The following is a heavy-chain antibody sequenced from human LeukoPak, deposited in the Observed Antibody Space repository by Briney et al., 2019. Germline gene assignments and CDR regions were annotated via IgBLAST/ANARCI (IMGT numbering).Heavy chain of an antibody. D-gene: IGHD5-12*01. Sequence: QPGGSLRLSCAASGFTFSSYAMSWVRQAPGKGQEWVSGISGSTYYAESVKGRFTISRDTSKNTLFLQMNSLRAEDTAVYFCAKAGYGGYLGGYFDYWGQGTLVTVSS. CDR1: GFTFSSYA. V-gene: IGHV3-23*01. CDR2: ISGST. J-gene: IGHJ4*02. CDR3: AKAGYGGYLGGYFDY.